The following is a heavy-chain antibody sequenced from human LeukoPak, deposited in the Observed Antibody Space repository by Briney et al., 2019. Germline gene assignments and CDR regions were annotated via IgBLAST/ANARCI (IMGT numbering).Heavy chain of an antibody. CDR1: GGSISSSSYY. CDR2: IYYSGST. J-gene: IGHJ4*02. D-gene: IGHD3-22*01. Sequence: PSETLSLTCTVSGGSISSSSYYWGWIRQPPGKGLEWIGSIYYSGSTYYNPSLKSRVTISVDTSKNQFSLKLSSVTAADTAVYYCARLPYYYDSSAHSPHFDYWGQGTLVTVSS. V-gene: IGHV4-39*01. CDR3: ARLPYYYDSSAHSPHFDY.